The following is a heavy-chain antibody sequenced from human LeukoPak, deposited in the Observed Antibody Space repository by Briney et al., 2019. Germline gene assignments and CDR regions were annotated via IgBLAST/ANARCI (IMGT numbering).Heavy chain of an antibody. J-gene: IGHJ4*02. CDR1: GFNFSSYG. CDR2: ISYDGTNK. D-gene: IGHD3-10*01. CDR3: AVGDGPGL. V-gene: IGHV3-30*03. Sequence: GRSLRLSCAASGFNFSSYGMHWVRQAPRKGLAWMAVISYDGTNKYYADSVKGRFTISRDNSKDTLFLQMNSLRVEDTAVFYCAVGDGPGLWGQGTLVTVSS.